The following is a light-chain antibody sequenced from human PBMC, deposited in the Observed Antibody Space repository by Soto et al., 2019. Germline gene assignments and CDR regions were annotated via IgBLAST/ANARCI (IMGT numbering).Light chain of an antibody. V-gene: IGLV7-46*01. J-gene: IGLJ2*01. CDR1: TGAVTSGHY. Sequence: AVVTQEPSLTVSPGGTVTLTCGSSTGAVTSGHYPYWFQQKPGQAPRTLIYDTSNKHSWTPARFSGSLLGGKAALTLSGAQPADEAEYYCLLSYSGALVVFGGGTKLTVL. CDR3: LLSYSGALVV. CDR2: DTS.